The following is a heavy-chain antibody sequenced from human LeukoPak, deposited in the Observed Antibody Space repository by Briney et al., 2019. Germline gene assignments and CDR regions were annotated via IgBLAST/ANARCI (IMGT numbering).Heavy chain of an antibody. Sequence: PGGSLRLSCVVSGLTSTGYSMTWVRQAPGKGLEWVWSINSSSDYILYADSVKGRFTISRDNAKNSLYLQMNSLRAEDTAVYYCTRGTDGLWDFWGQGTLVTVSS. CDR3: TRGTDGLWDF. J-gene: IGHJ4*02. CDR2: INSSSDYI. D-gene: IGHD2-8*01. CDR1: GLTSTGYS. V-gene: IGHV3-21*01.